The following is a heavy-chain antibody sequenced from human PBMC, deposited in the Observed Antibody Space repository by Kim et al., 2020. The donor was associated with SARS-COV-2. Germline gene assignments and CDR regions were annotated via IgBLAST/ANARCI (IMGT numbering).Heavy chain of an antibody. J-gene: IGHJ6*02. CDR1: GFSFSRYA. CDR2: TSFDGKNE. V-gene: IGHV3-30*04. D-gene: IGHD6-19*01. CDR3: SRLRSSGWLGSYYYAMDV. Sequence: GGSLRLSCAASGFSFSRYAGHWVRQAPGKGLEWLALTSFDGKNEYFADSVKGRFTISRDNSKNTLYLDMSSLRPEDTAVYYCSRLRSSGWLGSYYYAMDVWGQGTTVTVS.